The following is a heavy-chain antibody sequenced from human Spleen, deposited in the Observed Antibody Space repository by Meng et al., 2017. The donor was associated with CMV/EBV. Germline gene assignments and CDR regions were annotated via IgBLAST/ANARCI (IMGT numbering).Heavy chain of an antibody. V-gene: IGHV3-30*04. Sequence: GESLKISCAASGFTFSSYPMHWVRQAPGKGLEWVAVISSDGRNKYYADSVQGRFTISRDNSKSTLYLQMNSLKAEDTAVYYCARRDDSGGYTYGYFDFWGQGTLVTVSS. CDR3: ARRDDSGGYTYGYFDF. D-gene: IGHD5-18*01. CDR2: ISSDGRNK. CDR1: GFTFSSYP. J-gene: IGHJ4*02.